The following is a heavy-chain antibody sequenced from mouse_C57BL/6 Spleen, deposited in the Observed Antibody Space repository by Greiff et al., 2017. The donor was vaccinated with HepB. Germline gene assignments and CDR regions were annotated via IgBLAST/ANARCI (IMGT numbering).Heavy chain of an antibody. Sequence: EVKLVESGPELVKPGDSVKISCKASGYSFTGYFMNWVMQSHGKSLEWIGRINPYNGDTFYNQKFKGKATLTVDKSSSTAHMELRSLTSEDSAVYDFSTPLYGSSYLFAYWGQGTLVTVSA. J-gene: IGHJ3*01. CDR3: STPLYGSSYLFAY. CDR1: GYSFTGYF. V-gene: IGHV1-20*01. D-gene: IGHD1-1*01. CDR2: INPYNGDT.